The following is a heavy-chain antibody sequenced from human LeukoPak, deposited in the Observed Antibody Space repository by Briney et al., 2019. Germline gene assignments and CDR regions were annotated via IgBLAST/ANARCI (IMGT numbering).Heavy chain of an antibody. J-gene: IGHJ6*03. CDR1: GFTFGDYA. CDR3: AKQGRDWLRDYYYYMDV. Sequence: GGSLRLSCTASGFTFGDYALSWVRQAPGKGLEWVGFIRNKVYDGTTEYAASVRGRFTISRDDSKRIAYLQMNSLRAEDTAVYYCAKQGRDWLRDYYYYMDVWGKGTTVTISS. V-gene: IGHV3-49*04. D-gene: IGHD3-9*01. CDR2: IRNKVYDGTT.